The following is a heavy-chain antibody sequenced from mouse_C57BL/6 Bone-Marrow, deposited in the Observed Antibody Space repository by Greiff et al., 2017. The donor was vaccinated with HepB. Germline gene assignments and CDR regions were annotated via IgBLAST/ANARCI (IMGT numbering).Heavy chain of an antibody. V-gene: IGHV3-6*01. CDR3: ARKFPDY. CDR1: GYSITSGYY. J-gene: IGHJ2*01. Sequence: EVQLKESGPGLVKPSQSLSLTCSVTGYSITSGYYWNWIRQFPGNKLEWMGYISYDGSNNYNPSLKNRISITRDTSKNQFFLKLNSVTTEDTATYYCARKFPDYWGQGTTLTVSS. CDR2: ISYDGSN.